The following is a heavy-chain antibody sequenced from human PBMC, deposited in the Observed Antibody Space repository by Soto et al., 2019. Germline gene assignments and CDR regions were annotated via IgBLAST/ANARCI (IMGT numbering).Heavy chain of an antibody. D-gene: IGHD3-10*01. J-gene: IGHJ6*04. CDR2: IWFDGRNE. CDR3: ARGRITIDRGVSYGMDV. Sequence: QVQLVESGGGVVQPGRSLRLSCAASRFIFSSYGMQWVRQAPGKGLEWVAVIWFDGRNEYYADSVKGRFTISRDNSTSTLYLQMNSVRAEDTAVYYCARGRITIDRGVSYGMDVWGEWTTVSVSS. CDR1: RFIFSSYG. V-gene: IGHV3-33*01.